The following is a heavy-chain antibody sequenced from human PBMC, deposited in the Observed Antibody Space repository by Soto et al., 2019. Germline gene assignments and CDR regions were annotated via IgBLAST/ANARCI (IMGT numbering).Heavy chain of an antibody. CDR1: GFTFSNYW. V-gene: IGHV3-74*01. CDR2: VNGDGSST. CDR3: ARDNWNTV. D-gene: IGHD1-20*01. Sequence: PGEXLKISCAASGFTFSNYWMHWVRQAPGKGLVWVSRVNGDGSSTFYADSVKGRFTISRENAENTVFLQMNSLRAEDTAVYYCARDNWNTVWGQGTMVTVSS. J-gene: IGHJ3*01.